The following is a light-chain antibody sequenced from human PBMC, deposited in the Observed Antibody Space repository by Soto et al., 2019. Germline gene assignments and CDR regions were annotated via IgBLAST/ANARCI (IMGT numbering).Light chain of an antibody. V-gene: IGKV3-20*01. J-gene: IGKJ3*01. CDR1: QSVSSSY. CDR2: GAS. CDR3: QQYSSSPSHIT. Sequence: EIVLTQSPGTLSLSPGERATLSCRASQSVSSSYLAWYQQKPGQAPRLLIYGASSRATGIPDRFSGSGSGTSFTLTISRLEPEDFSVYYCQQYSSSPSHITFGPGTKVDI.